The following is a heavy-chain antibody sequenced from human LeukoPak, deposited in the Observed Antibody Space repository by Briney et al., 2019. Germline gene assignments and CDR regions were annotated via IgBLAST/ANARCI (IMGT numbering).Heavy chain of an antibody. V-gene: IGHV4-30-2*01. Sequence: PSQTLSLTCAVSGGSISSGGYSWSWIRQPPGKGLEWIGYIYHSGSTYYNPSLKSRVTISVDTSKNQFSLKLSSVTAADTAVYYCASYDYVWGSSGYWGQGTLVTVSS. CDR2: IYHSGST. J-gene: IGHJ4*02. CDR1: GGSISSGGYS. CDR3: ASYDYVWGSSGY. D-gene: IGHD3-16*01.